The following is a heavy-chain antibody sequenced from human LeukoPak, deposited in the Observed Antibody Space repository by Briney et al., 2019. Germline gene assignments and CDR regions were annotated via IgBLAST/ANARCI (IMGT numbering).Heavy chain of an antibody. J-gene: IGHJ4*02. CDR2: IYYSGST. CDR1: GDSISSYY. V-gene: IGHV4-59*01. CDR3: ARDGHRPVAGYFDY. Sequence: PSGTLSLTCTLSGDSISSYYWSWIRQPPGKGLEWIGYIYYSGSTNYNPSLKSRVTISVNTSKNQFSLSLSSVTAADTAIYYCARDGHRPVAGYFDYWGQGTLVTVSS. D-gene: IGHD6-13*01.